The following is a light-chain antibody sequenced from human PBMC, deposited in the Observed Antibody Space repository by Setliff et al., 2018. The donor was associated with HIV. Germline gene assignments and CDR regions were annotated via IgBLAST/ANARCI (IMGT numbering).Light chain of an antibody. J-gene: IGLJ1*01. CDR3: LLYYGGFYV. CDR2: STT. CDR1: TGAVASGHY. Sequence: VVTQEPSLTVSPGGTVTLTCASSTGAVASGHYANWFQQKPGQAPRALIYSTTYKHSWTPARFSGSLLGGRAALTLSDVRPEDEAEYYCLLYYGGFYVFGSGAKVTVL. V-gene: IGLV7-43*01.